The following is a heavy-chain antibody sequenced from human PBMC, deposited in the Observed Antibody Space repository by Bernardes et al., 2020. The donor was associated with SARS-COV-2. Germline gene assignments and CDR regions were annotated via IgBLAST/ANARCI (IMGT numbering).Heavy chain of an antibody. V-gene: IGHV3-74*01. Sequence: GGSLRLSCAASGFTFSNYRMHWVRQAPGKGLVWISRINRDGISTRYADSVKGRFTISRDNAKNTLYLQMSSLRVEDTAVYYCARGEMAFDYWGQGSLVTVSS. J-gene: IGHJ4*02. CDR1: GFTFSNYR. CDR3: ARGEMAFDY. CDR2: INRDGIST. D-gene: IGHD2-8*01.